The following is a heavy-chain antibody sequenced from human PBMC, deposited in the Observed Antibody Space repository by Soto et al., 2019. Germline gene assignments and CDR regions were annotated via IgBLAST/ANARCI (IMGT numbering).Heavy chain of an antibody. Sequence: EVQLVGSGGGLVKPGGSLRLSCTASGFIFSSYTMNWVRQAPGKGLEWVSYISSSSSSIYYADSVKGRFTISRDNAQNSLYLQMNSLRAEDTAVYYCAKSFDIGDYWGQGTLVTVSS. D-gene: IGHD2-15*01. V-gene: IGHV3-21*01. CDR3: AKSFDIGDY. CDR1: GFIFSSYT. CDR2: ISSSSSSI. J-gene: IGHJ4*02.